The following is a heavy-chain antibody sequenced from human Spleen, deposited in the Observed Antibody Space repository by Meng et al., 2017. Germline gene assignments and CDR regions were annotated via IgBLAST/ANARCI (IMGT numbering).Heavy chain of an antibody. J-gene: IGHJ6*02. CDR2: VYDSGST. V-gene: IGHV4-59*01. CDR3: ARGSYYYDSENYGKDV. Sequence: SETLSLTCTVSGGSISYYYWSWIRQPPGKGLEWMGYVYDSGSTHYNPSLKSRVTISVDTSKNKFSLKLSSVTAADTAVYYCARGSYYYDSENYGKDVWGQGTTVTVSS. D-gene: IGHD3-10*01. CDR1: GGSISYYY.